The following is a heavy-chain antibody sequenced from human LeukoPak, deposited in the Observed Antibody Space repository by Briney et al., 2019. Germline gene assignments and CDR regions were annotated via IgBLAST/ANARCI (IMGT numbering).Heavy chain of an antibody. CDR2: ISDIGSI. Sequence: SETLSLTCTVSRGSITSHYWTWIRQPPGKGLEWIAYISDIGSINYNPSLKSRVTISLDTSKNQFSLKLSSVTAADTAVYYCAGHHPRNTVDFWGQGTLVTVSS. CDR3: AGHHPRNTVDF. V-gene: IGHV4-59*08. CDR1: RGSITSHY. J-gene: IGHJ4*02. D-gene: IGHD2-8*02.